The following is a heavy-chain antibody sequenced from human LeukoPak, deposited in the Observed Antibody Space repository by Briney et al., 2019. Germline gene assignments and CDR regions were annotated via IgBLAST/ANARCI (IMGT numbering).Heavy chain of an antibody. CDR1: GFTFSNYW. CDR3: AKSSDGSTSFDQ. Sequence: SGGSLRLSCAASGFTFSNYWMHWVRQAPGKGLEWVSGISDSGGTTYYVDSVKGRFTISRDNSKNTLYLQINSLRAEDMALYYCAKSSDGSTSFDQWGQGTLVTVSS. CDR2: ISDSGGTT. V-gene: IGHV3-23*01. D-gene: IGHD2-2*01. J-gene: IGHJ4*02.